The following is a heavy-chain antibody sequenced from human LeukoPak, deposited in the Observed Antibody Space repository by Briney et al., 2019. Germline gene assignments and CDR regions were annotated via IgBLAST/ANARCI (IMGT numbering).Heavy chain of an antibody. V-gene: IGHV4-34*01. CDR1: GGSFSGDY. J-gene: IGHJ5*02. CDR3: ARHKIVITMLGVHRWFDP. CDR2: INRSGRA. Sequence: PSETLSLTCAVYGGSFSGDYWSWIRQPPGKGLEWIGDINRSGRAVYNTSLKSRVIISVDTSKSQFSLKVNSVTAADTAVYYCARHKIVITMLGVHRWFDPWGQGTLVAVSS. D-gene: IGHD3-3*01.